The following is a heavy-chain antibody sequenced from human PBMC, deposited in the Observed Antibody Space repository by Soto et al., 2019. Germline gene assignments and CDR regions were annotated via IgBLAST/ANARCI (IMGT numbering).Heavy chain of an antibody. Sequence: QVQLVESGGGVVQPGRSLRLSCAASGFTFSSYGMHWVRQAPGKGLEWVAVIWYDGSNQYYADSEKGRFTISRDNSKNTLYLQMNSLRAEDTAVYYCARDYYGSGSPYYYFDYWGQGTLVTVSS. D-gene: IGHD3-10*01. CDR3: ARDYYGSGSPYYYFDY. CDR2: IWYDGSNQ. J-gene: IGHJ4*02. CDR1: GFTFSSYG. V-gene: IGHV3-33*01.